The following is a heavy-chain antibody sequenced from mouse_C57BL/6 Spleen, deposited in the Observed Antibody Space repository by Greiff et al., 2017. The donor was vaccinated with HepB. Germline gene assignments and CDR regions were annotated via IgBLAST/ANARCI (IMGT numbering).Heavy chain of an antibody. CDR2: IYPGDGDT. Sequence: QVQLQQSGPELVKPGASVKISCKASGYAFSSSWMNWVKQRPGKGLEWIGRIYPGDGDTNYNGKFKGKATLTADKSSSTAYMQLSSLTSEDSAVYFCARLEWDYAYWGQGTLVTVSA. CDR3: ARLEWDYAY. CDR1: GYAFSSSW. D-gene: IGHD2-4*01. V-gene: IGHV1-82*01. J-gene: IGHJ3*01.